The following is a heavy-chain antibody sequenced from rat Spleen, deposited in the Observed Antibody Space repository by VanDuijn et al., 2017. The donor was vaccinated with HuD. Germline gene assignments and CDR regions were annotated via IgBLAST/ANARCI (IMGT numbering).Heavy chain of an antibody. CDR3: AKGLTGSPL. CDR2: IIYDGSRT. CDR1: GFNFNDYW. J-gene: IGHJ2*01. V-gene: IGHV5S10*01. D-gene: IGHD5-1*01. Sequence: EVKLVESGGGLVQPGRSLKLSCAASGFNFNDYWMGWVRQAPKKGLEWVATIIYDGSRTFYRDSVKGRFTLSRDNAKSTLYLKMNSLRSEDTATYYCAKGLTGSPLWGQGVMVTVSS.